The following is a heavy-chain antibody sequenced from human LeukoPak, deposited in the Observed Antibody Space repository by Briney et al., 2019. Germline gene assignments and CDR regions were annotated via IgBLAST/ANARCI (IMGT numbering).Heavy chain of an antibody. V-gene: IGHV7-4-1*02. J-gene: IGHJ4*02. Sequence: GASVKVSCKASGYTFTSYGMNWVRQAPRQGLEWMGWINTNTGNPTYAQGFTGRFDFSLDTSVSTAYLQISSLKAEDTAVYCCARDKYQLPYEIDYWGQGTLVTVSS. D-gene: IGHD2-2*01. CDR1: GYTFTSYG. CDR2: INTNTGNP. CDR3: ARDKYQLPYEIDY.